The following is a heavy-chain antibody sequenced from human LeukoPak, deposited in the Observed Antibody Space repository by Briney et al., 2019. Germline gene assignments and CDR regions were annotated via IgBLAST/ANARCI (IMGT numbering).Heavy chain of an antibody. Sequence: GGSLRLSCAASGFTVSSNYMSWVRQPPGKGLEWVSVIYSGGSTFYKDSVKGRFTISIDKSKNKLYLQMNSVRADDTAVYYCAKLKGWFGEGYFDYWGQGTVVTVSS. V-gene: IGHV3-53*01. D-gene: IGHD3-10*01. CDR1: GFTVSSNY. CDR2: IYSGGST. J-gene: IGHJ4*02. CDR3: AKLKGWFGEGYFDY.